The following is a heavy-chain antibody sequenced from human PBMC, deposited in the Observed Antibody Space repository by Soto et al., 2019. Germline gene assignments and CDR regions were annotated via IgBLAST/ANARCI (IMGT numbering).Heavy chain of an antibody. CDR2: ISYDGSNK. D-gene: IGHD6-13*01. J-gene: IGHJ4*02. V-gene: IGHV3-30*18. Sequence: QVQLVESGGGVVQPGRSLRLSCAASGFTFSSYGMHWVRQAPGKGLEWVAVISYDGSNKYYAESVKGRFTISRDNSKNTLYLKMNSLRAEDTAVYYCAKGLGAAAGEFYWGQGTLVTVSS. CDR3: AKGLGAAAGEFY. CDR1: GFTFSSYG.